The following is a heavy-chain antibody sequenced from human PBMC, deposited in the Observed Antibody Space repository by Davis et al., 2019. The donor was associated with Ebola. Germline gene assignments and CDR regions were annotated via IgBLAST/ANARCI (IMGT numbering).Heavy chain of an antibody. CDR2: VYNDGST. J-gene: IGHJ4*02. CDR3: ATGDRGWYYFDY. V-gene: IGHV4-59*01. Sequence: SETLSLTCTVSGGSISIYFWSWNRQSPGKGLEWIGYVYNDGSTGYNPSLRSRVTISADTSRRQFSLKLNSMTAADTAVYYCATGDRGWYYFDYWGQGTLVTVSS. D-gene: IGHD6-19*01. CDR1: GGSISIYF.